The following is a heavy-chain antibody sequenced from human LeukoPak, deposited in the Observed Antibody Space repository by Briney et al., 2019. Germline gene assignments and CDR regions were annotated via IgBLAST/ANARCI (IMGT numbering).Heavy chain of an antibody. CDR1: GGSISSYY. D-gene: IGHD2-21*01. CDR3: GSLDPPYSMEAAY. CDR2: IYYSGST. V-gene: IGHV4-59*08. Sequence: SETLPLTCTVSGGSISSYYWSWIRQPPGKGLEWIGYIYYSGSTNYNPSLKSRVTISVDTSKNQFSLKLSSVTAAATAVYYCGSLDPPYSMEAAYWGQGTLVTVSS. J-gene: IGHJ4*02.